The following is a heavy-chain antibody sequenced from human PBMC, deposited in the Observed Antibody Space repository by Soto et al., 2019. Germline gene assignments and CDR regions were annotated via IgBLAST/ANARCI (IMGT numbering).Heavy chain of an antibody. V-gene: IGHV4-30-4*01. J-gene: IGHJ5*02. D-gene: IGHD3-3*01. CDR3: DRDGFSSWFDP. CDR1: GDSISSGDYY. CDR2: IYYSGST. Sequence: NPSETLSLTCTVSGDSISSGDYYWSWIRQPPGKGLEWIGYIYYSGSTYYNPSLRSRLTMSIDTSKNQFSLKLSSVTAADTAVYYCDRDGFSSWFDPWGQGTRVTVSS.